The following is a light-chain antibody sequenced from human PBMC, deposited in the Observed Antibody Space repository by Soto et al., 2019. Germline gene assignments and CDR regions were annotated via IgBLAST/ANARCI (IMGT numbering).Light chain of an antibody. CDR3: SSYTSSSIDYV. CDR1: SSDVGGYNY. V-gene: IGLV2-14*01. J-gene: IGLJ1*01. CDR2: EVS. Sequence: QSALTQPASVSGSPGQSITISCTGTSSDVGGYNYVSWYQQHPGKAPKLMIYEVSNRPSGVSNRFSGSKSGNTASLTISGLQAEXXXDYYCSSYTSSSIDYVFGTGTKLTV.